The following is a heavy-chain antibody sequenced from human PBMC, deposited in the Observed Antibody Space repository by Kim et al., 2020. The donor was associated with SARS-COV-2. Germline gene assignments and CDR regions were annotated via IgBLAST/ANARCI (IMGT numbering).Heavy chain of an antibody. V-gene: IGHV1-2*02. Sequence: ASVKVSCKASGYTFTGYYMHWVRQAPGQGLEWMGWINPNSGGTNYAQKFQGRVTMTRDTSISTAYMELSRLRSDDTAVYYCARVPSPYYDILTGYYTSAFDIWGQGTMVTVSS. J-gene: IGHJ3*02. CDR2: INPNSGGT. CDR1: GYTFTGYY. D-gene: IGHD3-9*01. CDR3: ARVPSPYYDILTGYYTSAFDI.